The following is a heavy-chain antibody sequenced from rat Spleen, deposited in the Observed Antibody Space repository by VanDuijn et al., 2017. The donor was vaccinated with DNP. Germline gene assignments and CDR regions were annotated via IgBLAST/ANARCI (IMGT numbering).Heavy chain of an antibody. J-gene: IGHJ4*01. CDR3: TTGGAAAY. D-gene: IGHD1-2*01. V-gene: IGHV5S13*01. CDR1: GFTFSYYG. CDR2: IATSGGST. Sequence: EVQLVESGGGLVQPGGSLRLSCAASGFTFSYYGMAWVRQVPGKGLEWVASIATSGGSTYYPGSVKGRFTISRDNAKNTQYLQMDSLRSEDTATYYCTTGGAAAYWGQGTSVTVSS.